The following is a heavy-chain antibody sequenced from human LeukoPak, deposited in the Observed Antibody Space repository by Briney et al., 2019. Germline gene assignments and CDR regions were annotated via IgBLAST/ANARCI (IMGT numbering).Heavy chain of an antibody. D-gene: IGHD4-17*01. CDR2: IKQDGSEK. CDR1: GFIFRSYW. Sequence: GGSLRLSCAASGFIFRSYWMNWVRQAPGEGLEWVANIKQDGSEKYYVDSVKGRFTISRDNSKNTLYLQMNSLTPEDTAVYYCARHFHPAETTGGYFDLWGRGTLVTVSA. CDR3: ARHFHPAETTGGYFDL. V-gene: IGHV3-7*01. J-gene: IGHJ2*01.